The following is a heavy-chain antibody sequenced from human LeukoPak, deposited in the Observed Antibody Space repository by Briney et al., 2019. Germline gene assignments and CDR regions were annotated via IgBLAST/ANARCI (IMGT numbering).Heavy chain of an antibody. J-gene: IGHJ4*02. V-gene: IGHV3-11*05. CDR1: GFIFSDYS. CDR2: ISTHSTYT. D-gene: IGHD3-16*01. Sequence: GGSLRLSCAASGFIFSDYSMSWIRQAPGKGLEWVSYISTHSTYTHYADSVRGRFTISRDNAKNSLYLQMNRLRAEDTAVYYCAKVTYDYVWGSFESWGQGTLVTVSS. CDR3: AKVTYDYVWGSFES.